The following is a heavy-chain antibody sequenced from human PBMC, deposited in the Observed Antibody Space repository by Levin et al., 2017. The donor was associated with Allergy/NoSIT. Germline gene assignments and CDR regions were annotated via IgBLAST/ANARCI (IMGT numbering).Heavy chain of an antibody. V-gene: IGHV3-23*01. D-gene: IGHD6-19*01. CDR1: GFTFSTYA. CDR2: ISGSGGST. J-gene: IGHJ4*02. Sequence: GESLKISCAASGFTFSTYAMTWVRQAPGKGLEWVSAISGSGGSTYYAESVKGRFTISRDNSKNTLYLQMNSLRAEDTAVYYCAKRGWSSGPAWGQGTLVTVSS. CDR3: AKRGWSSGPA.